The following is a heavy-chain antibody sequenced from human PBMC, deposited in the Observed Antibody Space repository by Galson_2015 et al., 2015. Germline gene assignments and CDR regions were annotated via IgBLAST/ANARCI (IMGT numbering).Heavy chain of an antibody. CDR2: IKQDGSEK. Sequence: SLRLSCATSGFTFSSYWMSWVRQAPGKGLEWVANIKQDGSEKYYVDSVKGRFTISRDNAKNSLYLQMNTLRAEDTAVYYCARDRHGGYEHEYWGQGSLVTVSS. J-gene: IGHJ4*02. CDR3: ARDRHGGYEHEY. V-gene: IGHV3-7*03. D-gene: IGHD5-12*01. CDR1: GFTFSSYW.